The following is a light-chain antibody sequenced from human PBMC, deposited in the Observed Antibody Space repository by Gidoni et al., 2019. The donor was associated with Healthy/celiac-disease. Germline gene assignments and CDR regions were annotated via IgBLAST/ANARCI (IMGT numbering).Light chain of an antibody. CDR2: DAS. CDR3: QQYNSYSPYT. V-gene: IGKV1-5*01. J-gene: IGKJ2*01. CDR1: QSISSW. Sequence: DIQMTQSPSTLSASVGDRVTITCRASQSISSWLAWYQQKPGKAPKLLIYDASSLERGVPSRFSGSGSGTEFTLTISSLQPDDFSTYYCQQYNSYSPYTFGQXTKLEIK.